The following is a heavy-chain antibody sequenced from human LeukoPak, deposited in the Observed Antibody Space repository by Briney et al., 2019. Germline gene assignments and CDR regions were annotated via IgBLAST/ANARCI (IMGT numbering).Heavy chain of an antibody. CDR3: ARLFGSSTVADY. Sequence: SSETLSLTCTVSGGSISSYYWSWLRQPPGNGLEWIGYIYYSGSTTYNPSLKSRVTISVDTSKNQFSLKLSSVTAADTAVYYWARLFGSSTVADYWGQGTLVTVSS. CDR1: GGSISSYY. CDR2: IYYSGST. V-gene: IGHV4-59*08. D-gene: IGHD1-14*01. J-gene: IGHJ4*02.